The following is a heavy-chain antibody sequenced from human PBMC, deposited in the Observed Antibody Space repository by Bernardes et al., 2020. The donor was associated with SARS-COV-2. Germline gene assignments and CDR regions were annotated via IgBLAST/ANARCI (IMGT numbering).Heavy chain of an antibody. CDR2: IYPRDSNT. D-gene: IGHD3-3*02. J-gene: IGHJ4*02. CDR1: GFDFTNYW. Sequence: GGSLITSWKVSGFDFTNYWIGWVRQMPGNGVELKGIIYPRDSNTRYSPSFQGQVTISADKSITTAYLQWSSLKASDTAMYYCARQSSFVAASGIDYWGQGTLVAVSS. V-gene: IGHV5-51*01. CDR3: ARQSSFVAASGIDY.